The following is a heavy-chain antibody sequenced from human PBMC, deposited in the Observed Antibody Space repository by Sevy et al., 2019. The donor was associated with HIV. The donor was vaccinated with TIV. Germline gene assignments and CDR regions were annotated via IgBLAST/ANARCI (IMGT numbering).Heavy chain of an antibody. CDR2: VRNDGSNK. V-gene: IGHV3-30*02. Sequence: GGPLRLSCAASGFSLTTSDMHWVRQAPGKGLEWVAYVRNDGSNKYYADSVRDRFTISRDSPKNTLYLQMNSLRDEETAIYYCARGRKTTEEWLEELDYYYGLDVWGQGTTVTVSS. CDR1: GFSLTTSD. J-gene: IGHJ6*02. D-gene: IGHD2-8*01. CDR3: ARGRKTTEEWLEELDYYYGLDV.